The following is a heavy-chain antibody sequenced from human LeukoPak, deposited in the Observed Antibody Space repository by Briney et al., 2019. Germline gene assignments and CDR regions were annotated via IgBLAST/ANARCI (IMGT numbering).Heavy chain of an antibody. CDR3: ASEPYSSSWYGNY. V-gene: IGHV3-66*01. CDR2: IYSGGST. CDR1: GVTVSSNY. D-gene: IGHD6-13*01. Sequence: GGSLRLSSAASGVTVSSNYMSWVRQAPGEGLEWVSVIYSGGSTYYADSVKGRFTISRDNSKNTLYLQMNSLRAEDTAVYYCASEPYSSSWYGNYWGQGTMVTVSS. J-gene: IGHJ4*02.